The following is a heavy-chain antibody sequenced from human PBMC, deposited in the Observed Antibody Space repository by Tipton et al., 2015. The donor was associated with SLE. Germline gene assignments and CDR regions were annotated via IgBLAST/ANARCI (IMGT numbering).Heavy chain of an antibody. V-gene: IGHV3-30*04. CDR1: GFTFSSYA. CDR3: AREGVYCGGDCYPDAFDI. J-gene: IGHJ3*02. CDR2: ISYDGSNK. Sequence: SLRLSCAASGFTFSSYAMHWVRQAPGKGLEWVAVISYDGSNKYYADSVKGRFTISRDNSKNTLYLQMNSLRAEDTAVYYCAREGVYCGGDCYPDAFDIWGQGTMVTVSS. D-gene: IGHD2-21*01.